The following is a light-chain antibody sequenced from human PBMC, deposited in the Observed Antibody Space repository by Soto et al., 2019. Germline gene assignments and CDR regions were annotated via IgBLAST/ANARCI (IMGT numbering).Light chain of an antibody. CDR2: EVS. J-gene: IGLJ1*01. CDR3: SSYAGSNNPYV. V-gene: IGLV2-8*01. Sequence: QSALTQPPSASGSPGRSVTISCTGTSSDVGGYNYVSWYQQHPGKAPKLMIYEVSKRPSGVPDRFSGSKSGNTASLTVSGLQAEDGADYYCSSYAGSNNPYVFGTGTKGTVL. CDR1: SSDVGGYNY.